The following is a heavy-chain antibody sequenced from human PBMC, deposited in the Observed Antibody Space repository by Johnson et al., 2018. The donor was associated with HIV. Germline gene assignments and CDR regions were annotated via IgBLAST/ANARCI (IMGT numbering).Heavy chain of an antibody. CDR2: IRYDGSKK. D-gene: IGHD6-19*01. J-gene: IGHJ3*02. CDR1: GFTFSSYG. V-gene: IGHV3-30*02. CDR3: TSGKSWLAVDAFDI. Sequence: QVQLVESGGGVVQPGGSLRLSCAASGFTFSSYGMHWVRQAPGKGLEWVAFIRYDGSKKYSADSVKGRFTISRDNSKNTLYLQMNSLRAEDTAVYYCTSGKSWLAVDAFDIWGQGTMVTVSS.